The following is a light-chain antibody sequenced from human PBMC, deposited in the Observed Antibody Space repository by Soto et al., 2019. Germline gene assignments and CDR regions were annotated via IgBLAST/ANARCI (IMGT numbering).Light chain of an antibody. CDR3: QQRSNWPWT. CDR1: QRVSSY. J-gene: IGKJ1*01. CDR2: DAS. Sequence: EIVLTQSPATLSLSPGERATLSCWASQRVSSYLAWSQHKPGQAPRLLIYDASNRATGIPARVSVSGYGTDFSLTISSLEPEDFALYYCQQRSNWPWTFGQGTKVEIK. V-gene: IGKV3-11*01.